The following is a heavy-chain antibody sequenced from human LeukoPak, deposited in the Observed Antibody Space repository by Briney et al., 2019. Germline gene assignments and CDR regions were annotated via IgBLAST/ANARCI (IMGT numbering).Heavy chain of an antibody. Sequence: SETLSLTCAVYGGSFSGNYWSWIRQPPGKGLEWIGEINHSGSTNYNPSLKSRVTMFEDKSKNQFSLRLYSVTVADTAVYYCARHFAYSSSSYFDYWGQGSLVTVSS. V-gene: IGHV4-34*10. J-gene: IGHJ4*02. CDR3: ARHFAYSSSSYFDY. CDR2: INHSGST. D-gene: IGHD6-6*01. CDR1: GGSFSGNY.